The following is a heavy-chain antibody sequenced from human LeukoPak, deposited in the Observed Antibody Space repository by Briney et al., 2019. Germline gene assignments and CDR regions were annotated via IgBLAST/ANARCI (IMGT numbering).Heavy chain of an antibody. V-gene: IGHV3-23*01. Sequence: GGSLRLSCAASGFTFSSYAMNWVRQAPGEGLEWVSTISGGGGSTYYAHSVKGRFTISRDNSKNTLYLQMNSLRAEDTAVYYCAKRGLPVTLFDYWGQGTLVTVSS. CDR3: AKRGLPVTLFDY. D-gene: IGHD4-11*01. CDR1: GFTFSSYA. J-gene: IGHJ4*02. CDR2: ISGGGGST.